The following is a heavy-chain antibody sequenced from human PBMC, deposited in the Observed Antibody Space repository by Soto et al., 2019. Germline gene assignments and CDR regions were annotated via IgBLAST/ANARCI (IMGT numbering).Heavy chain of an antibody. D-gene: IGHD4-4*01. V-gene: IGHV4-34*01. CDR2: INHSGST. Sequence: QVQLQQWGAGLLKPSETLSLTCAVYGGSFSGYFWRWIRQSPGKGLEWIGEINHSGSTNYNPSLKSRVTISVDTSKNQFSLKRRSVTAADTAVYYGAREIFGTTVRKLVLDYWGQGTLVTVSS. CDR3: AREIFGTTVRKLVLDY. CDR1: GGSFSGYF. J-gene: IGHJ4*02.